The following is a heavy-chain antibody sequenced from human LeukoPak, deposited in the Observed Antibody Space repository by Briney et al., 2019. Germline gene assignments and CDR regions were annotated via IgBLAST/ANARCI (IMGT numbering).Heavy chain of an antibody. CDR1: GHPFIGYY. CDR2: ISAYNGNT. CDR3: ARDSGYCSGGSCYSEWDGDAFDI. J-gene: IGHJ3*02. D-gene: IGHD2-15*01. Sequence: ASVKVSCKASGHPFIGYYMHWVRQAPGQGLEWMGWISAYNGNTNYAQKLQGRVTMTADTSTSTAYMDLRSLRSDDTAVYYCARDSGYCSGGSCYSEWDGDAFDIWGQGTMVTVSS. V-gene: IGHV1-18*04.